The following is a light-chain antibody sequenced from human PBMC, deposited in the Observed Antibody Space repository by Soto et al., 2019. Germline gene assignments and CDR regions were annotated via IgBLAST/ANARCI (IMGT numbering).Light chain of an antibody. V-gene: IGLV2-14*01. J-gene: IGLJ1*01. CDR2: DVT. CDR1: SSDVGGYKY. Sequence: QSVLTQPASVSGSPGQSITISCAGSSSDVGGYKYVSWYQQLPGNAPKLIIYDVTIRPSGVSNRFSGSKSGNTASLTISGLQAEAEGDYYCSSYAGSNYPYVFGTGTKGTVL. CDR3: SSYAGSNYPYV.